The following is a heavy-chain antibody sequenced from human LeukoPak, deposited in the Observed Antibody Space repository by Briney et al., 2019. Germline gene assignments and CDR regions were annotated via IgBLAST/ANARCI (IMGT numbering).Heavy chain of an antibody. V-gene: IGHV3-7*01. Sequence: GGSLRLSCAASGFTSSSYWKGWVRQAPGKGLEWVANINQDGSDKYYVDSVKGRFTISRDNAKNSLYLQMDSLRAEDMALYYCARERGSKHYDFWGQGTLVTVSS. D-gene: IGHD3-16*01. J-gene: IGHJ4*02. CDR1: GFTSSSYW. CDR3: ARERGSKHYDF. CDR2: INQDGSDK.